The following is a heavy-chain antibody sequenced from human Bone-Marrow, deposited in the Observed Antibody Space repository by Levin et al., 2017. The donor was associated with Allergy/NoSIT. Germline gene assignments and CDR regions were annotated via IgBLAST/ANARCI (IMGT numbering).Heavy chain of an antibody. CDR1: GYTFTSSG. D-gene: IGHD3-16*01. J-gene: IGHJ5*02. Sequence: GESLKISCKASGYTFTSSGVSWVRQAPGQGLEWMGWITTYNDNTNYAQKFQGRVTMTTDTSTRTAYMELRSLRSDDTAIYYCARGKFGGVLDWFDPWGQGTLVTVSS. V-gene: IGHV1-18*01. CDR3: ARGKFGGVLDWFDP. CDR2: ITTYNDNT.